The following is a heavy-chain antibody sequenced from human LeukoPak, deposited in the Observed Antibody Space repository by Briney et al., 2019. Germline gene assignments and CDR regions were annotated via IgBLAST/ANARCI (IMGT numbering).Heavy chain of an antibody. CDR3: AREITSDAFDI. J-gene: IGHJ3*02. D-gene: IGHD1-14*01. CDR2: IGAAGDT. CDR1: GFTFSRYD. Sequence: GGSLRLSCAASGFTFSRYDMHWARQTPGKGLEWFSAIGAAGDTYYPASVKGRFTISRENTKNSLYLQMNSVRAGDTAVYYCAREITSDAFDIWGQGTMVTVSS. V-gene: IGHV3-13*01.